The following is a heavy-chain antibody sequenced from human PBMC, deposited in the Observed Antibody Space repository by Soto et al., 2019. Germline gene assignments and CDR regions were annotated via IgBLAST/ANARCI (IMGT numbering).Heavy chain of an antibody. J-gene: IGHJ6*02. D-gene: IGHD6-19*01. CDR3: ARAPFGEQWLCGMDV. V-gene: IGHV3-33*01. CDR1: GFTFSSYG. CDR2: IWYDGSNK. Sequence: GGSLRLSCAASGFTFSSYGMHWVRQAPGKGLEWVAVIWYDGSNKYYADSVKGRFTISRDNSKNTLYLQMNSLRAEDTAVYYCARAPFGEQWLCGMDVWGQGTTVTVSS.